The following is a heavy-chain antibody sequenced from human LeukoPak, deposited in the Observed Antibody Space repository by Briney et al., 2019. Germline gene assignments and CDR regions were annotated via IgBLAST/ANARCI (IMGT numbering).Heavy chain of an antibody. J-gene: IGHJ4*02. Sequence: GGSLRLSCEASGFTFSRHDMHWVRQAPGKGLEWVAFIQHGGGDKNYADSVKGRFTISRDNSKNTLYLQMNSLRAEDTAVYYCAKGVVVAPDVTPFDYWGQGTLVTVSS. CDR3: AKGVVVAPDVTPFDY. V-gene: IGHV3-30*02. CDR2: IQHGGGDK. D-gene: IGHD2-2*01. CDR1: GFTFSRHD.